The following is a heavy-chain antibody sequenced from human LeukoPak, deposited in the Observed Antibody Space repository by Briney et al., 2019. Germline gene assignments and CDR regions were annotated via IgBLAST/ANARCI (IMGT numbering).Heavy chain of an antibody. V-gene: IGHV3-33*01. D-gene: IGHD6-19*01. CDR2: IWHDGSNQ. CDR3: ARDRGPGGLAGTYY. CDR1: GFTFSSYA. Sequence: GRSMRLSCAASGFTFSSYAMHWVRQAPGKGLEWVAVIWHDGSNQTYTDSVKGRFTISRDNSKNTLELHMNSLRAEDTAVYYCARDRGPGGLAGTYYWGLGTLVTVSS. J-gene: IGHJ4*02.